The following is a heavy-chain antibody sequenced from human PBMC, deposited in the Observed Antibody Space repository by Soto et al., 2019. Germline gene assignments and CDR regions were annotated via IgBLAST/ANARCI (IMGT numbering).Heavy chain of an antibody. CDR2: ISAYNGNT. CDR1: GYMFISYG. D-gene: IGHD3-10*01. J-gene: IGHJ4*02. CDR3: VRDLDGSASYYTHY. Sequence: ASVKVSCKASGYMFISYGINWVRQAPGQGLEWMGWISAYNGNTKYAQNLQGRVTMTTDTSTSTAYMEMRSLRSDDTAVYYCVRDLDGSASYYTHYWGQGTLVTVYS. V-gene: IGHV1-18*01.